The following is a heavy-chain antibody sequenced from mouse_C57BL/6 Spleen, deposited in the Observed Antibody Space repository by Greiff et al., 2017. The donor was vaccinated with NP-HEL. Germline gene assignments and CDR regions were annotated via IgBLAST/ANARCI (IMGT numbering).Heavy chain of an antibody. CDR1: GYTFTSYW. V-gene: IGHV1-69*01. CDR3: ARSGGTGPYYFDY. J-gene: IGHJ2*01. CDR2: IDPSDSYT. Sequence: QVHVKQPGAELVMPGASVKLSCKASGYTFTSYWMHWVKQRPGQGLEWIGEIDPSDSYTNYNQKFKGKSTLTVDKSSSTAYMQLSSLTSEDSAVYYCARSGGTGPYYFDYWGQGTTLTVSS. D-gene: IGHD4-1*01.